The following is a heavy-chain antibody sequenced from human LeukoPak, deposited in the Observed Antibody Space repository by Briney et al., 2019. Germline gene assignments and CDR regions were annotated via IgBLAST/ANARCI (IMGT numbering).Heavy chain of an antibody. J-gene: IGHJ3*01. Sequence: PGGSLRLSCAASGLTFRSYGMSWVRQAPGKGLEWVSAISGSGSSTYYADSVKGRCTISRDNSKNTLYLQMNSLRAGDTAVYYCAKERASRGALDFWGQGTMFTVSS. CDR3: AKERASRGALDF. D-gene: IGHD1-26*01. CDR1: GLTFRSYG. V-gene: IGHV3-23*01. CDR2: ISGSGSST.